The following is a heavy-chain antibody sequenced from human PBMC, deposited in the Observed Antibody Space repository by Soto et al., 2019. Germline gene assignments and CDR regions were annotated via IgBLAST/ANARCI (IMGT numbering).Heavy chain of an antibody. J-gene: IGHJ6*02. CDR3: ATQTGLYYYGMDV. Sequence: SETLSLTCTVSGGSINAFFWSWVRQPPGKGLESIGYIFYSGSTNYNPSLKSRVTISLDTSKTQFSLNLTSVTAADTAVYYCATQTGLYYYGMDVWGQGTTVTGSS. CDR1: GGSINAFF. V-gene: IGHV4-59*01. CDR2: IFYSGST.